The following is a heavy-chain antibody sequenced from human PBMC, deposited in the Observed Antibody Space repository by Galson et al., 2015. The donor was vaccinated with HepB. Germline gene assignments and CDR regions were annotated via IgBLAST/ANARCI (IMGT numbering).Heavy chain of an antibody. CDR3: ARPAITADALGNWFDP. CDR1: GYSFTSYW. Sequence: QSGAEVKKPGESLRISCKGSGYSFTSYWISWVRQMPGKGLEWMGRIDPSDSYTNYSPSFQGHVTISADKSISTAYLQWSSLKASDTAMYYCARPAITADALGNWFDPWGQATLVTVSS. V-gene: IGHV5-10-1*01. J-gene: IGHJ5*02. CDR2: IDPSDSYT. D-gene: IGHD6-6*01.